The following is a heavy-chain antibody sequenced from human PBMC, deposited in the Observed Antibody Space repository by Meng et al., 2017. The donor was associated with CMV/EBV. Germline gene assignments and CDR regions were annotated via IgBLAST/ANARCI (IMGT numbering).Heavy chain of an antibody. CDR2: ISAYNGNT. D-gene: IGHD4-17*01. Sequence: ASVKVSCKASGYNFTSYGISWVRQAPGQGLEWMGWISAYNGNTNYAQKLQGRVTMTTDTSTSTAYMELRSLRSDDTAVYYCAREGLRGMLLPPGIWGQGTMVTVSS. V-gene: IGHV1-18*01. CDR1: GYNFTSYG. J-gene: IGHJ3*02. CDR3: AREGLRGMLLPPGI.